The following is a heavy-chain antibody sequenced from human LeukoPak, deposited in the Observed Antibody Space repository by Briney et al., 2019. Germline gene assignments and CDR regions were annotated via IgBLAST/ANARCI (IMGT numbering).Heavy chain of an antibody. Sequence: PSETLSLTCTVSGYSISSGYYWGWIRRPPGKGLEWIGSIYHSGSTYYNPSLKSRVTISVDTSKNQFSLKLSSVTAADTAVYYCARLGNWGSAYYYYYMDVWGKGTTVTVSS. V-gene: IGHV4-38-2*02. CDR1: GYSISSGYY. J-gene: IGHJ6*03. CDR3: ARLGNWGSAYYYYYMDV. D-gene: IGHD7-27*01. CDR2: IYHSGST.